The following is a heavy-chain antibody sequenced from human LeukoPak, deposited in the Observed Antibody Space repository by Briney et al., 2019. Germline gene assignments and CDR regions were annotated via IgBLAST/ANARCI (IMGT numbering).Heavy chain of an antibody. V-gene: IGHV4-61*02. D-gene: IGHD3-22*01. J-gene: IGHJ4*02. CDR3: ARDRGGYDSSGYYWVH. CDR1: GGSISSGSYY. Sequence: SQTLSLTGTVSGGSISSGSYYWSWIRQPAGKGLEWIGRIYTSGSTNYNPSLKSRVTISVDTSKNQFSLKLSSVTAADTAVYYCARDRGGYDSSGYYWVHWGQGTLVTVSS. CDR2: IYTSGST.